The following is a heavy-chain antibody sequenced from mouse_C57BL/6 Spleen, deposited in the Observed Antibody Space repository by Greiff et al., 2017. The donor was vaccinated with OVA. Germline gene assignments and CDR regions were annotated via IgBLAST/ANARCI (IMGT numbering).Heavy chain of an antibody. CDR3: TTKTTVEGFAY. D-gene: IGHD1-1*01. Sequence: VQLQQSGAELVRPGASVKLSCTASGFNIKAAYMHWVKQRPEQGLEWIGGIDPENGDTEYASKFQGKATITADTSSNTADLQLSSLTSDDTAVYYCTTKTTVEGFAYWGQGTLVTVSA. CDR2: IDPENGDT. CDR1: GFNIKAAY. J-gene: IGHJ3*01. V-gene: IGHV14-4*01.